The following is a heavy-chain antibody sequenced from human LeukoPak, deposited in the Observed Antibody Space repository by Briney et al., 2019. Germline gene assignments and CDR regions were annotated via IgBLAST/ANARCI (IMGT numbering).Heavy chain of an antibody. Sequence: GGSLRLSCAASGFTFSSYWMSWVRQAPGKGLEWVANIKQDGSEKYYVDSVKGRFTISRDNAKNSLYLQMNSLRAEDTAVYYCARARLEGATYYYFDYWGQGTLVTVSS. CDR3: ARARLEGATYYYFDY. V-gene: IGHV3-7*01. D-gene: IGHD1-26*01. CDR2: IKQDGSEK. J-gene: IGHJ4*02. CDR1: GFTFSSYW.